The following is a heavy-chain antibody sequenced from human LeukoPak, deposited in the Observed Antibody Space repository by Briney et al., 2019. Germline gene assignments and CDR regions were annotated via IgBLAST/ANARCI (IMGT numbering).Heavy chain of an antibody. V-gene: IGHV3-21*01. J-gene: IGHJ6*02. CDR3: ATTGLRGYYYGMDV. Sequence: GGSLRLSCAASGFTFSSYSMTWVRQAPGKGLEWVSSISSSSSYIYYADSVKGRFTISRDNAKNSLYLQMNSLRAEDTAVYYCATTGLRGYYYGMDVWGQGTTVTVSS. CDR2: ISSSSSYI. CDR1: GFTFSSYS. D-gene: IGHD5-12*01.